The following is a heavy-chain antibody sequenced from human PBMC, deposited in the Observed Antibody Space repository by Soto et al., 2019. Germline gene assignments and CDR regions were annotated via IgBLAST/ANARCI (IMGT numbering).Heavy chain of an antibody. J-gene: IGHJ6*02. CDR2: ISAYNGNT. CDR1: GYTFTSYG. CDR3: ASNGGGSWTNYYHYGMAV. Sequence: ASVKVSCKASGYTFTSYGISWVRQAPGQGLEWMGWISAYNGNTNYAQKLQGRVTMTTDTSTSTAYMELRSLRSDDTAVYYCASNGGGSWTNYYHYGMAVWGQGTTVTVSS. V-gene: IGHV1-18*01. D-gene: IGHD2-15*01.